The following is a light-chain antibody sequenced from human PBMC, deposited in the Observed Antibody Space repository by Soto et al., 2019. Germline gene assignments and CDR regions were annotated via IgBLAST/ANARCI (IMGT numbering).Light chain of an antibody. CDR1: QSVTSSY. CDR2: VAS. V-gene: IGKV3-20*01. CDR3: QQYGSSPPWT. J-gene: IGKJ1*01. Sequence: EIVLTQSPGTLSLSPGERVTLSCRASQSVTSSYLAWYQQKPGQAPRLLIYVASNRATGIPDRFSGSGSGTDFTLTISRLEPEDFAVYYCQQYGSSPPWTFGQGTKVDIK.